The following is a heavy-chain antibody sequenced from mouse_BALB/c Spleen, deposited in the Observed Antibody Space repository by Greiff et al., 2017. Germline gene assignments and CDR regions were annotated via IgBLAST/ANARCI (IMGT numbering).Heavy chain of an antibody. Sequence: QVQLQQPGAELVKPGASVKLSCKASGYTFTSYWMHWVKQRPGQGLEWIGEINPSNGRTNYNEKFKSKATLTVDKSSSTAYMQLSSLTSEDSAVYYCATITTVVAGGFDYWGQGTTLTVSS. CDR2: INPSNGRT. D-gene: IGHD1-1*01. V-gene: IGHV1S81*02. CDR3: ATITTVVAGGFDY. CDR1: GYTFTSYW. J-gene: IGHJ2*01.